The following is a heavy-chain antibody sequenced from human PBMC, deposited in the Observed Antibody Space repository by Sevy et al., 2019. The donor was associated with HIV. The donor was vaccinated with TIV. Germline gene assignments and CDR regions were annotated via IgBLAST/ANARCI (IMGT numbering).Heavy chain of an antibody. CDR2: LKSDESST. CDR3: AREASSWYGVDY. Sequence: GGSLRLSCSASGFPLSGYWMHWVRQVPGEGLVWVSRLKSDESSTTYADSVKGRFTVSRDNAKNTVYLQMNSLRAEDTGVYYCAREASSWYGVDYWGQGTLVTVSS. J-gene: IGHJ4*02. V-gene: IGHV3-74*03. D-gene: IGHD6-13*01. CDR1: GFPLSGYW.